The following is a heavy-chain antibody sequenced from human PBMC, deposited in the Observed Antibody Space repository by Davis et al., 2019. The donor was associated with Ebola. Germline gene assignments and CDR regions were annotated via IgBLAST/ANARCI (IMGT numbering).Heavy chain of an antibody. CDR2: ISYDGSYK. Sequence: GESLKISCAASGFTFNSYGMHWVRQAPGKGLEWVAVISYDGSYKFYADSLKGRFTISRDNSKKTLYLQMSSPRAEDTAVYYCARGWFGEENNVWGQGTTVTVSS. J-gene: IGHJ6*02. V-gene: IGHV3-30*03. CDR3: ARGWFGEENNV. D-gene: IGHD3-10*01. CDR1: GFTFNSYG.